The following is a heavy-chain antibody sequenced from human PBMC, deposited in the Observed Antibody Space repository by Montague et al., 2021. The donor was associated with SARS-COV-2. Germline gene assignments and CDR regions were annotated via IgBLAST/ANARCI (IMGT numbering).Heavy chain of an antibody. D-gene: IGHD3-16*01. Sequence: SETLSLTCAVYGGSFSGYYWTWIRQSPGRGLEWIAEINHSGSTNYNWSLKSRASISVDTSKNQFSLSLSSVTVADTAVYYCARWDPQIMTLVGLRGKSASDFWGQGTLVTVSS. CDR1: GGSFSGYY. J-gene: IGHJ4*02. V-gene: IGHV4-34*01. CDR2: INHSGST. CDR3: ARWDPQIMTLVGLRGKSASDF.